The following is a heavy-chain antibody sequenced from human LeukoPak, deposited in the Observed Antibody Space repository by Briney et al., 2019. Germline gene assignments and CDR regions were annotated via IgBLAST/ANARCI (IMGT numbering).Heavy chain of an antibody. CDR3: ARGCRVWGSYRYSPSCY. Sequence: ASVKVSCKASGYTFTSYAMNWVRQAPGQGLEWMGWINTNTGNPTYAQGFTGRFVFSLDTSASTAYLQISSLKAEDTAVYYCARGCRVWGSYRYSPSCYWGQGTLVTVSS. V-gene: IGHV7-4-1*02. J-gene: IGHJ4*02. D-gene: IGHD3-16*02. CDR2: INTNTGNP. CDR1: GYTFTSYA.